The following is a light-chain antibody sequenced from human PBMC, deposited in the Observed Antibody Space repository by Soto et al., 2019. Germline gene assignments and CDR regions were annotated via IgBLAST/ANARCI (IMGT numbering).Light chain of an antibody. CDR2: GAS. Sequence: TGLTQSPATLSVSPGESATLSCRASQSVSSNLAWYQQKPGQAPRLLIYGASTRATGIPARFSGSGSGTDFTLTISSLQSEDFALYYCQQYDHWPPATFGQGTKVDIK. CDR3: QQYDHWPPAT. CDR1: QSVSSN. V-gene: IGKV3-15*01. J-gene: IGKJ1*01.